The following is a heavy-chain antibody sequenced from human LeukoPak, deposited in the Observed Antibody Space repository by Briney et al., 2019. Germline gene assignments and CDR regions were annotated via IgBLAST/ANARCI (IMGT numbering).Heavy chain of an antibody. CDR2: IYYSKNT. Sequence: SETLSLTCTVSGGSISSSNAYWGWIRQPPGKGLEWIGSIYYSKNTYYNPSLKSRVTISADTSKNQFSLTLGSVSATDTAVYYCASPRGFSYSYFDNWGQGTLVTGSS. D-gene: IGHD5-18*01. CDR3: ASPRGFSYSYFDN. CDR1: GGSISSSNAY. J-gene: IGHJ4*02. V-gene: IGHV4-39*01.